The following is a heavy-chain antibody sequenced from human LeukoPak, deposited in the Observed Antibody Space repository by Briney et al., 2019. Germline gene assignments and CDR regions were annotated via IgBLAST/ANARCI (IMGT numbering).Heavy chain of an antibody. Sequence: ASVKVSCKASGGTFSSYAISWVRQAPGQGLEWMGWINPNSGDTKYAQKFQGRVTLTRDTSNNTVYMDLTRLIFDDTAMYYCARDGVFRFEVGDVYYYYMDVWGRGTTVIISS. D-gene: IGHD2-21*02. CDR1: GGTFSSYA. CDR3: ARDGVFRFEVGDVYYYYMDV. V-gene: IGHV1-2*02. CDR2: INPNSGDT. J-gene: IGHJ6*03.